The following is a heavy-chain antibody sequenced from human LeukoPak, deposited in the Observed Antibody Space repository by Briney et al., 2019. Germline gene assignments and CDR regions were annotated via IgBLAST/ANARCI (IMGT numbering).Heavy chain of an antibody. Sequence: PSETLTLTCSVSGGSISSRSYYWGWIRQPPGKGLEWIGSIYYSGSTYYNPSLKSRVTISVDTSKNQFSLKLSSVTAADTAVYYCARHKLRDTSTGSDYWGQGTLVTVSS. CDR1: GGSISSRSYY. CDR2: IYYSGST. CDR3: ARHKLRDTSTGSDY. D-gene: IGHD3-10*01. J-gene: IGHJ4*02. V-gene: IGHV4-39*01.